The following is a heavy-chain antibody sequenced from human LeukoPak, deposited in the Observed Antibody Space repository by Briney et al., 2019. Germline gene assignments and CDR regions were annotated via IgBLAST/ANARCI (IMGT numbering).Heavy chain of an antibody. Sequence: GASVKVSCKASGGTFISYAISWVRQAPGQGLEWMGGIIPIFGTANYAQKFQGRVTITADESTSTAYMELSSLRSEDTAMYYCARDPYYYDSSGYDYWGQGTLVTVSS. CDR2: IIPIFGTA. J-gene: IGHJ4*02. CDR1: GGTFISYA. D-gene: IGHD3-22*01. V-gene: IGHV1-69*13. CDR3: ARDPYYYDSSGYDY.